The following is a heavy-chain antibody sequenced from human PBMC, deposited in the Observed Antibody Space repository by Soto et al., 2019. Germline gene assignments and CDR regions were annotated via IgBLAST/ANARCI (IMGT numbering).Heavy chain of an antibody. D-gene: IGHD3-10*01. J-gene: IGHJ6*03. CDR1: GYSFTTYW. V-gene: IGHV5-51*03. Sequence: EVQLVQSGAEVKKPGESLKISCEGSGYSFTTYWIAWVRQMPGKGLEWMGIVYPGDSDTRYSPSFQGQVTISADKSITTAYLQWSSLKALDTAEYYCARLNRPEAGSVNYMDVWGKGTTVTVSS. CDR2: VYPGDSDT. CDR3: ARLNRPEAGSVNYMDV.